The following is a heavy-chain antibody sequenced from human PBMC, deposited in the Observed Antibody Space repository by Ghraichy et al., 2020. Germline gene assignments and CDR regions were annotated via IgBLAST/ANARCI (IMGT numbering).Heavy chain of an antibody. CDR2: INAGGEII. J-gene: IGHJ4*02. Sequence: GGSLRLSCAASGFIFNDYSMDWIRQSPGKGLEWVSYINAGGEIIYYADSVKGRFTISRDNAKNSLYLQMNSLRAEDKAVYYCARDRVSSALDYWGQGTLVTVSS. CDR3: ARDRVSSALDY. D-gene: IGHD2-8*01. V-gene: IGHV3-11*01. CDR1: GFIFNDYS.